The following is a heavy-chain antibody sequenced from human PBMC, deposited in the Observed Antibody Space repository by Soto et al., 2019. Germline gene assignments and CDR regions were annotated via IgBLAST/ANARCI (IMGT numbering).Heavy chain of an antibody. Sequence: PSETLSLTCTVSCGSISSYCWSWIRQPSGKGLEWMGRIYTSGSTNYNPSLKSRVTMSLDTPNNQFSLKLSSVTAADTAVYYCARGGVVPAAHYYYYYGTDVGGQGTTVIVS. J-gene: IGHJ6*02. CDR2: IYTSGST. CDR3: ARGGVVPAAHYYYYYGTDV. CDR1: CGSISSYC. D-gene: IGHD2-2*01. V-gene: IGHV4-4*07.